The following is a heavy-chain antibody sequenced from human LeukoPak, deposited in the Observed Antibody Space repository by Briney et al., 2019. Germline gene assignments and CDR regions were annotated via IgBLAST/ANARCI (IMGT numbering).Heavy chain of an antibody. Sequence: GGSLRLSCAASGFTFSSYEMNWIRQAPGKGLEWVSYISSSGTTIYYADSVKGRFTISRDNAKNSLYLQMSSLRAEDTAVYYCASLDRGSYYSFDYWGQGTLVTVSS. D-gene: IGHD1-26*01. V-gene: IGHV3-48*03. CDR3: ASLDRGSYYSFDY. J-gene: IGHJ4*02. CDR2: ISSSGTTI. CDR1: GFTFSSYE.